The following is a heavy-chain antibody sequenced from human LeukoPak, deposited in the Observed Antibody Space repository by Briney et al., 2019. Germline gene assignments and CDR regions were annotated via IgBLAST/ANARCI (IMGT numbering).Heavy chain of an antibody. CDR2: ISYDGTNK. CDR3: ARDTVFGVIIGPRMDV. D-gene: IGHD3-3*01. J-gene: IGHJ6*02. Sequence: GGSLRLSCAASGFIFSDYAMLWVRQAPGKGLEWVAEISYDGTNKFYANSVKGRFTVSRDNSNSTLYLQMNSLRPEDTAIYYCARDTVFGVIIGPRMDVWGQGTTVTVSS. CDR1: GFIFSDYA. V-gene: IGHV3-30-3*01.